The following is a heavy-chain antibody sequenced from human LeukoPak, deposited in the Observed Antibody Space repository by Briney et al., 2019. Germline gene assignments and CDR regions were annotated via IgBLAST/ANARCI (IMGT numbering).Heavy chain of an antibody. CDR3: AREPPSVWSDYSTYFDY. CDR1: GFTFSSYS. CDR2: ISSSSSYI. V-gene: IGHV3-21*01. Sequence: KPGGSLRLSCAASGFTFSSYSMNWVRQAPGKGLEWVSSISSSSSYIYYADSVKGRFTISRDNAKNSLYLQMNSLRAEDTAVYYCAREPPSVWSDYSTYFDYWGQGTLVTVSS. D-gene: IGHD3-3*01. J-gene: IGHJ4*02.